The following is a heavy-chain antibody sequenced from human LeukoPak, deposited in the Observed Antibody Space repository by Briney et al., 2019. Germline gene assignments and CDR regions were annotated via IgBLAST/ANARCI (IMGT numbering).Heavy chain of an antibody. CDR2: IYSGGST. CDR3: ARDKYYGSGDYYYYGMDV. D-gene: IGHD3-10*01. J-gene: IGHJ6*02. CDR1: GFTVSSNY. V-gene: IGHV3-53*01. Sequence: GGSLRLSCAASGFTVSSNYKSWVRQAPGKGLEWVSVIYSGGSTYYADSVKGRFTISRDNSKNTLYLQMNGLRAEDTAVYYCARDKYYGSGDYYYYGMDVWGQGTTVTVSS.